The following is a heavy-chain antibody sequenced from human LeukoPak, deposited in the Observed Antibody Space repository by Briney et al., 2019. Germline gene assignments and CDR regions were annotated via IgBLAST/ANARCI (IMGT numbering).Heavy chain of an antibody. CDR3: AREGGGDKLDFDY. D-gene: IGHD3-16*01. V-gene: IGHV1-69*13. J-gene: IGHJ4*02. Sequence: SVKVSCKASGGTFSKYTISWVRQRLGQGLEWMGGITPLFGTANYAQKFQGRVTITADESTSTAYMELSSLRSEDTAVYYCAREGGGDKLDFDYWGQGTLVTVSS. CDR2: ITPLFGTA. CDR1: GGTFSKYT.